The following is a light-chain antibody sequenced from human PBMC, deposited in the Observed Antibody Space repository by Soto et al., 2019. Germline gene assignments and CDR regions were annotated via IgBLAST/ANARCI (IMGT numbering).Light chain of an antibody. J-gene: IGKJ2*01. Sequence: DIQMTQSPSTLSASVGDRVTITCRASQSISSWLAWYQQKPGKAPKLLIYKASSLEGGIPSRFGGSGSETEFTLTISSLQPEDFATYYCQQYNSYQYTFGQGTKVDI. CDR2: KAS. V-gene: IGKV1-5*03. CDR1: QSISSW. CDR3: QQYNSYQYT.